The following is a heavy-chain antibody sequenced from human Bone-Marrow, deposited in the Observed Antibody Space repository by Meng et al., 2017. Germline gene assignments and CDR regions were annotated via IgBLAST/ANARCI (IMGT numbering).Heavy chain of an antibody. Sequence: SETLSLTCTVSGGSISSYYWSWIRQPAGKGLEWIGRIYTSGSTNYNPSLKSRVTMSVDTSKNQFSLKLSSVTAADTAVYYCALLWFGELLPTDYYYGMDVWGQGTTVTVSS. D-gene: IGHD3-10*01. CDR1: GGSISSYY. J-gene: IGHJ6*02. CDR2: IYTSGST. V-gene: IGHV4-4*07. CDR3: ALLWFGELLPTDYYYGMDV.